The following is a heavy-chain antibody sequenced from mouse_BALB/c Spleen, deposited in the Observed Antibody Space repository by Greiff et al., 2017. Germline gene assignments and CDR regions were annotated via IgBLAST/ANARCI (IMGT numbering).Heavy chain of an antibody. V-gene: IGHV5-6-5*01. D-gene: IGHD2-4*01. CDR2: ISSGGST. J-gene: IGHJ4*01. Sequence: EVQLVESGGGLVKPGGSLKLSCAASGFTFSSYTMSWVRQTPEKRLEWVASISSGGSTYYPDSVKGRFTISRDNARNILYLQMSSLRSEDTAMYYCARGIYYDYEGYYAMDYWGQGTSVTVSS. CDR3: ARGIYYDYEGYYAMDY. CDR1: GFTFSSYT.